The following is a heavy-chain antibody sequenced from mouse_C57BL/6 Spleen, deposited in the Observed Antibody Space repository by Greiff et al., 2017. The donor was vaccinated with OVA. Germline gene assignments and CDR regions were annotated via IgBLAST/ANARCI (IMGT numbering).Heavy chain of an antibody. CDR2: IYPGGGYT. CDR3: VRKDDGSSYWYIDD. D-gene: IGHD1-1*01. CDR1: GYTFTNYW. Sequence: VQLQQSGAELVRPGTSVKMSCKASGYTFTNYWIGWAKQRPGNGLEWIGDIYPGGGYTNYNEKFKGKATLTADKSSSTAYMLFSILTSEDSAIYYWVRKDDGSSYWYIDDWGTGTTVTVSS. J-gene: IGHJ1*03. V-gene: IGHV1-63*01.